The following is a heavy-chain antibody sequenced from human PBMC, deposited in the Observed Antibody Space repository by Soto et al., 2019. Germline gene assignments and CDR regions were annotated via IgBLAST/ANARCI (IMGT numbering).Heavy chain of an antibody. J-gene: IGHJ4*02. CDR2: INAGNGNT. CDR1: GYTFTSYA. D-gene: IGHD3-9*01. Sequence: GASVKVSCKASGYTFTSYAMHWVRQAPGQRLEWMGWINAGNGNTKYSQKFQGRVTITRDTSASTAYMELSSLRSEDTAVYYCARVGRYFDWLLLFDYWGQGTLVTVSS. CDR3: ARVGRYFDWLLLFDY. V-gene: IGHV1-3*01.